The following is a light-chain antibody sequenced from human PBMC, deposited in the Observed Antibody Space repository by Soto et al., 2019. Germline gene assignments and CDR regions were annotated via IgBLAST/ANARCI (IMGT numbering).Light chain of an antibody. CDR3: QQRDDLYT. J-gene: IGKJ2*01. CDR1: QSVSSNY. CDR2: YAS. Sequence: EIVLTQSPGTLSLSPGEKATLSCRASQSVSSNYLAWYQQKPGQAPRLLIYYASNRATGIPARFSGSGSGTDFTLTISSLEPEDFGVYYCQQRDDLYTFGQGTKLEIK. V-gene: IGKV3-11*01.